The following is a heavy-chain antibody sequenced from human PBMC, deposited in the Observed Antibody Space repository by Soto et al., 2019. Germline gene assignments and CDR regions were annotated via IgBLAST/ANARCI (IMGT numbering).Heavy chain of an antibody. CDR3: AKDERSGWSGYYYYYGMDV. D-gene: IGHD6-19*01. V-gene: IGHV3-30*19. CDR1: GFTFSTYG. Sequence: QVQVVESGGGVVQPGRSLRLSCAASGFTFSTYGMHWVRQAPGKGLEWVAVISFDGSDKYYTDSVEGRFTISRDNSKNTLYLQMNSLRAEDTAMYYCAKDERSGWSGYYYYYGMDVWGQGTTVTVSS. CDR2: ISFDGSDK. J-gene: IGHJ6*02.